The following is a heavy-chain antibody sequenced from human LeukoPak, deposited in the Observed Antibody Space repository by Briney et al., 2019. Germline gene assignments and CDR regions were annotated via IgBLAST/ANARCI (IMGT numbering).Heavy chain of an antibody. CDR3: ASVVVPAAFGAFDI. J-gene: IGHJ3*02. D-gene: IGHD2-2*01. CDR2: ISYDGSNK. Sequence: GGSLRLSCAASGFTFSSYGMHWVRQAPGKGLEWVAVISYDGSNKYYADSVKGRFTISRDNSKNTLYLQMNSLRAEDTAVYYCASVVVPAAFGAFDIWGQGTMVTVSS. V-gene: IGHV3-30*03. CDR1: GFTFSSYG.